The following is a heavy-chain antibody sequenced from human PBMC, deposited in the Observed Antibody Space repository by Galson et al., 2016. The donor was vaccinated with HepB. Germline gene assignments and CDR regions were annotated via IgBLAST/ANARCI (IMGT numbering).Heavy chain of an antibody. J-gene: IGHJ3*02. CDR2: IHSDGSTT. D-gene: IGHD6-19*01. CDR3: ARESPTAAGAFDI. V-gene: IGHV3-74*01. Sequence: SLRLSCAASGFIFSNYWMHWVRQAPGKGLVWVSRIHSDGSTTSYADSVKGRFTVSRDNAKNTLYMQINSLRAEDTAVYYCARESPTAAGAFDIWGQGTMVTVSS. CDR1: GFIFSNYW.